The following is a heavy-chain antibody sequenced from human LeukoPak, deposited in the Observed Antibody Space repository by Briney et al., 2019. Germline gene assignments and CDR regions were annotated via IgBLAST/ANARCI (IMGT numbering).Heavy chain of an antibody. D-gene: IGHD3-10*02. CDR1: GFTFSSYW. CDR2: IKQDGSEK. J-gene: IGHJ6*03. Sequence: GSLRLSCAASGFTFSSYWMSWVRQAPGKGLEWVANIKQDGSEKYYVDSVKGRFTISRDNAKNSLYLQMNSLRAEDTAVYYCAKATQSMFYYYYYYMDVWGKGTTVTVSS. CDR3: AKATQSMFYYYYYYMDV. V-gene: IGHV3-7*01.